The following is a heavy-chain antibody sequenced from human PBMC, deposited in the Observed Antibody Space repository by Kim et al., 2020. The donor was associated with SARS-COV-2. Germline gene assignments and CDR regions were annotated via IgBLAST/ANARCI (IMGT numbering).Heavy chain of an antibody. J-gene: IGHJ6*02. D-gene: IGHD6-25*01. CDR3: ARRGSGHGLDV. Sequence: SKKLQDRVTLTRDTFASTVYMGLSSLMSEDTAVYYCARRGSGHGLDVWGQGTTVTVSS. V-gene: IGHV1-3*01.